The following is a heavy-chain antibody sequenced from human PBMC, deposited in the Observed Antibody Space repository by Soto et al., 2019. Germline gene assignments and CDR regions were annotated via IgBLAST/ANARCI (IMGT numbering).Heavy chain of an antibody. CDR2: IYYSGST. Sequence: QVQLQESGPGLVKPSETLSLTCTVSGGSVSSGSYYWSWIRQPPGKGLEWIGYIYYSGSTNYNPSLKSRVTIAVDTSKNPFSLKLSSVTAADTAVYYCARGAAARGRYYWGQGTLVTVSS. CDR1: GGSVSSGSYY. J-gene: IGHJ4*02. D-gene: IGHD6-13*01. V-gene: IGHV4-61*01. CDR3: ARGAAARGRYY.